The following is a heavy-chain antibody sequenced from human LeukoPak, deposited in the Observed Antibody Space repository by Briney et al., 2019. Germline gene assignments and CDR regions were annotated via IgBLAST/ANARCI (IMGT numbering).Heavy chain of an antibody. CDR2: ISYDGSNK. D-gene: IGHD1-26*01. V-gene: IGHV3-30-3*01. Sequence: GGSLRLSCAASGFTSSSYAMHWVRQAPGKGLEWVAVISYDGSNKYYADSVKGRFTISRDNSKNTLYLQMNSLRAEDTAVYYCASPPLFSGSSNYWGQGTLVTVSS. CDR3: ASPPLFSGSSNY. J-gene: IGHJ4*02. CDR1: GFTSSSYA.